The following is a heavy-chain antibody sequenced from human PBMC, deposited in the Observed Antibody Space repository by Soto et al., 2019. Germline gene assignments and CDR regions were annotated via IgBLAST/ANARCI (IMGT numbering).Heavy chain of an antibody. J-gene: IGHJ4*02. V-gene: IGHV4-59*11. D-gene: IGHD3-3*01. CDR3: ARGPNYDQWSPVDY. Sequence: QVQLQESGPGLVKPSETLSLTCSVSGGSISSHYWGWIRQPPGKRMEWIGYLYNSGTTNYNPALERRLTISVDTSKNQFSLKLTSVTAAETAVYYCARGPNYDQWSPVDYWGQGTLVTVSS. CDR1: GGSISSHY. CDR2: LYNSGTT.